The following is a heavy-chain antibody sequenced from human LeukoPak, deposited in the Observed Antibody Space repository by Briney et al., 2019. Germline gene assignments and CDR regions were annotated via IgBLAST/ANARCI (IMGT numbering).Heavy chain of an antibody. CDR1: GFTFDDYA. J-gene: IGHJ4*02. V-gene: IGHV3-9*03. CDR3: AKDVSLGFCSGGSCSAHFDS. D-gene: IGHD2-15*01. CDR2: ISWNSGSR. Sequence: LPGRSLRLSCAASGFTFDDYAMHWVRQAPGKGLEWVSGISWNSGSRVYVDSVKGRFTISRDNAKDSLYLQMDSLRPEDMASYYCAKDVSLGFCSGGSCSAHFDSWGQGTLVTVSS.